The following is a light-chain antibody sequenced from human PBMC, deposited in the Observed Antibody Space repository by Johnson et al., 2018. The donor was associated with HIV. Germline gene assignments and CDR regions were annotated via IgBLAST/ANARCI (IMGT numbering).Light chain of an antibody. CDR2: DNN. Sequence: QSLLTQPPSVSAAPGQKVTISCSGSSSNIGNNYVSWYQQFPGTAPKLLIYDNNQRPSGIPDRFSGSKSGTSATLGITGLQTGDEADYYCGTWDSSLSAYYVFGTGTKVTVL. J-gene: IGLJ1*01. CDR3: GTWDSSLSAYYV. CDR1: SSNIGNNY. V-gene: IGLV1-51*01.